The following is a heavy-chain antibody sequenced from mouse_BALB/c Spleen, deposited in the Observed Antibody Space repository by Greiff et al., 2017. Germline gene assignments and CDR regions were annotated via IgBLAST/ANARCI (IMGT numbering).Heavy chain of an antibody. V-gene: IGHV5-6-5*01. Sequence: EVMLVESGGGLVKPGGSLKLSCAASGFTFSSYAMSWVRQTPEKRLEWVASISSGGSTNYPDGVKGRFTISRDNARNILYLQMSSLRSEDTAMYYCARGGMITTFAYWGQGTLVTVSA. D-gene: IGHD2-4*01. CDR1: GFTFSSYA. CDR2: ISSGGST. J-gene: IGHJ3*01. CDR3: ARGGMITTFAY.